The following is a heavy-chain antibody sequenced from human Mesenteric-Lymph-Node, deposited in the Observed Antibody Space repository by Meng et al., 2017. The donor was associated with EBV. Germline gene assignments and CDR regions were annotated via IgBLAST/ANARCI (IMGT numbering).Heavy chain of an antibody. CDR3: ARENPARGNWFDP. CDR1: GGSFSGYY. D-gene: IGHD2/OR15-2a*01. J-gene: IGHJ5*02. V-gene: IGHV4-34*01. Sequence: QLQLQESGPGLWKPSESLSLTCAVYGGSFSGYYWSWIRQPPGKGLEWIGEINHSGSTNYNPSLKSRVTISVDTSKNQFSLNLYSVTAADTAVYYCARENPARGNWFDPWGQGALVTVSS. CDR2: INHSGST.